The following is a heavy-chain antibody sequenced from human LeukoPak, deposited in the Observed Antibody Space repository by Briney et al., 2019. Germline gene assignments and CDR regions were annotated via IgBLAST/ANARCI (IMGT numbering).Heavy chain of an antibody. CDR1: GFTVSSNY. CDR3: ARDLMTTSVTRMDV. J-gene: IGHJ6*02. Sequence: GGSLRLSCAASGFTVSSNYMSWVRRAPGKGPEWVSVIYSGGSTYYADSVKGRFTISRDNSKNTLYLQMNSLRAEDTAVYYCARDLMTTSVTRMDVWGQGTTVTVSS. D-gene: IGHD4-17*01. CDR2: IYSGGST. V-gene: IGHV3-66*02.